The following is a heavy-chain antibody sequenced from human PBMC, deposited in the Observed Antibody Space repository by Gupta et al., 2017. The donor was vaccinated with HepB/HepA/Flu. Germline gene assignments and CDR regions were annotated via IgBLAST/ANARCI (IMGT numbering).Heavy chain of an antibody. D-gene: IGHD4-17*01. CDR3: AFSASDSYGYY. CDR2: INAGNGNT. J-gene: IGHJ4*02. Sequence: QVQLVQSGAEVKKPGASVKVSCKASGYTFTSYAMHWVRQAPGQRLEWMGWINAGNGNTKYSQKFQGRVTITRDTSASTAYMELSSLRSQDTAVYYCAFSASDSYGYYWGQGTLVTVSS. CDR1: GYTFTSYA. V-gene: IGHV1-3*01.